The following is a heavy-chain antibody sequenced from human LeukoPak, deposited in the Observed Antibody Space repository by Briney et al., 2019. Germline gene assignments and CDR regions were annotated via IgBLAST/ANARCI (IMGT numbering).Heavy chain of an antibody. D-gene: IGHD4-17*01. CDR1: GFTVSSNY. CDR3: ARNIDYGELQS. Sequence: GGSLRLSCAASGFTVSSNYMSWVRQAPGKGLEWVSVIYTGGSTYYADSVKGRFTISRDNSKNTLYLKMNSLRAEDTAVYYCARNIDYGELQSWGQGTLVTVSS. V-gene: IGHV3-66*02. CDR2: IYTGGST. J-gene: IGHJ4*02.